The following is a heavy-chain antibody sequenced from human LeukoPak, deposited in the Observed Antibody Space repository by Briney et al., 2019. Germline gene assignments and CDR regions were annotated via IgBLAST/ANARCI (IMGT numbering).Heavy chain of an antibody. CDR1: GFTFSSYS. CDR2: ISSSSSYI. Sequence: PGGSLRLSCAASGFTFSSYSMNWVRQAPGKRLEWVSSISSSSSYIYYADSVKGRFTISRDNAKNSLYLQMNSLRAEDTAVYYCARARGVVPAAIPGVAGYWGQGTLVTVSS. V-gene: IGHV3-21*01. J-gene: IGHJ4*02. D-gene: IGHD2-2*02. CDR3: ARARGVVPAAIPGVAGY.